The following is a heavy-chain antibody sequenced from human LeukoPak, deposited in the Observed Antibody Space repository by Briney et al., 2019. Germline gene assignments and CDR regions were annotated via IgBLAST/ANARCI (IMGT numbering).Heavy chain of an antibody. J-gene: IGHJ3*02. V-gene: IGHV3-30-3*01. CDR3: GKNRYSGSLSPFDI. CDR2: ISYDGSNK. CDR1: GFTFSSYA. Sequence: GGSLRLSCAATGFTFSSYAMHWVRQAPGKGLEWVAVISYDGSNKYYADSVKGRFTISRDNSKNTLYLQMNSLRAEDTAVYYCGKNRYSGSLSPFDIWGQGTMVTVSS. D-gene: IGHD1-26*01.